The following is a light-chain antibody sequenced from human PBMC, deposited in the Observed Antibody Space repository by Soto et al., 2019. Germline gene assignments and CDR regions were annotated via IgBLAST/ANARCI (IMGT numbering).Light chain of an antibody. CDR3: QQRYSTPPT. Sequence: DIHMTQSPSSLSASVEDRVTLTCRTSQSISTYLKWYQQKPGKAPTLLIYAASTLQTVFPSRFSGSGSETDFTLTISGRQPEEVATEYCQQRYSTPPTFGQGTKVEV. V-gene: IGKV1-39*01. CDR2: AAS. CDR1: QSISTY. J-gene: IGKJ1*01.